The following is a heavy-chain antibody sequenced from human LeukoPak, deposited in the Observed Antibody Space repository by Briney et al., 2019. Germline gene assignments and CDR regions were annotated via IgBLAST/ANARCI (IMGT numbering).Heavy chain of an antibody. D-gene: IGHD1-26*01. J-gene: IGHJ4*02. Sequence: SETLSLTCTVSGGSISSYYWSWIRQPAGKGLEWTGRIYTSGSTNYNPSLKSRVTMSVDTSKNQFSLKLSSVTAADTAVYYCASALVGARSYYFDYWGQGTLVTVSS. CDR2: IYTSGST. CDR1: GGSISSYY. CDR3: ASALVGARSYYFDY. V-gene: IGHV4-4*07.